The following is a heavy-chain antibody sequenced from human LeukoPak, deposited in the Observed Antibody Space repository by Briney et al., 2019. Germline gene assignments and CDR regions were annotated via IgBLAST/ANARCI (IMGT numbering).Heavy chain of an antibody. CDR3: ARGGVTGAPNYY. V-gene: IGHV3-74*01. CDR2: VNSDGSST. J-gene: IGHJ4*02. CDR1: GFTFSNYW. Sequence: PGGSLRLSCAASGFTFSNYWMHWVRQAPGKGLVWVSRVNSDGSSTTYADSVKGRFTISRDNAKNTPYLQMSSLRAEDTAVYYCARGGVTGAPNYYWGQGTLVTVPS. D-gene: IGHD1-20*01.